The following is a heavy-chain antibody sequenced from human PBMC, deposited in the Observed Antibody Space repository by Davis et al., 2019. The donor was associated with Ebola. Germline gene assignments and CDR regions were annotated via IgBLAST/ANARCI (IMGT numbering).Heavy chain of an antibody. CDR1: GFTFNNYV. V-gene: IGHV3-23*01. J-gene: IGHJ4*02. CDR2: LSNSGGST. Sequence: GESLKISCAASGFTFNNYVMNWVRQAPGKGLEWVSALSNSGGSTYYADSVKGRFTISRDNSKNTLYLQMNSLRAEDTAVYYCAKDLSSSWYSGWGPDYWGQGTLVTVSS. CDR3: AKDLSSSWYSGWGPDY. D-gene: IGHD6-13*01.